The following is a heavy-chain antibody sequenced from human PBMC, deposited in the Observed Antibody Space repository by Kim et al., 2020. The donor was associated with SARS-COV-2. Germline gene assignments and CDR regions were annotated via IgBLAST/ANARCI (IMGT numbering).Heavy chain of an antibody. J-gene: IGHJ3*02. V-gene: IGHV3-23*01. D-gene: IGHD6-19*01. CDR1: GFTFGSFA. CDR3: TKREGTSGWYFAFEI. Sequence: GGSLRLSCAASGFTFGSFAMSWVRQAPGKGLEWISTISNAGTSTYYADSVKGRFTISRDNSKNTLFLQMNSLRAADTAVYYCTKREGTSGWYFAFEIWGQGTIVTVSS. CDR2: ISNAGTST.